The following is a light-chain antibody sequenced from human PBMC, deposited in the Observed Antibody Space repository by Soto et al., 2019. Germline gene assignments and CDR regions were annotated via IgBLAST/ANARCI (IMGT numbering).Light chain of an antibody. CDR1: QSISSW. CDR2: DAS. Sequence: DNPMTQAPFTPPASLSDRVTNTSLASQSISSWLAWYQQKPGKAPKLLIYDASSLESGVPSRFSGSGSGTEFTLTISSLQPDDFATYYCQHYNSYSEAFGQGTKVDIK. CDR3: QHYNSYSEA. V-gene: IGKV1-5*01. J-gene: IGKJ1*01.